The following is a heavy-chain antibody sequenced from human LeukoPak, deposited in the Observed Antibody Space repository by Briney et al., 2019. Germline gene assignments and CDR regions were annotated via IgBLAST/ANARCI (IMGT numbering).Heavy chain of an antibody. V-gene: IGHV3-30*02. CDR2: IRYDGGNK. D-gene: IGHD4-17*01. CDR1: GFTFSTYG. Sequence: PGGSLRLSCGASGFTFSTYGMHWVRQAPGKGLEWVAFIRYDGGNKYYADSVKGRFTISRDNSKNTLYLQMNSLRAEDTALYDCARDGDTVLPRGNYYNKDVWGKGPTVIIS. CDR3: ARDGDTVLPRGNYYNKDV. J-gene: IGHJ6*03.